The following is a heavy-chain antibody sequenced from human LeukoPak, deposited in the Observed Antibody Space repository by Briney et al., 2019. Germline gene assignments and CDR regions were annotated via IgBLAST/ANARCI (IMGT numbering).Heavy chain of an antibody. CDR2: ISGSGGST. V-gene: IGHV3-23*01. D-gene: IGHD3-10*01. J-gene: IGHJ5*02. Sequence: GGSLRLSCAASGFTFSSYAMSWVGQAPGKGLEWVSAISGSGGSTYYADSVKGRFTISRDNSKNTLYLQMNSLRAEDTAVYYCAKLSYGSGSLRWFDPWGQGTLVTVSS. CDR1: GFTFSSYA. CDR3: AKLSYGSGSLRWFDP.